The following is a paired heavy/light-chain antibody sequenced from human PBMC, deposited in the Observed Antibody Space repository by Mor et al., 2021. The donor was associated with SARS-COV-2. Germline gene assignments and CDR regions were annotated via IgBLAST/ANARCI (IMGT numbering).Light chain of an antibody. J-gene: IGLJ1*01. CDR3: AAWDDSLNAAYV. CDR2: SNN. V-gene: IGLV1-44*01. CDR1: SSNIGSNT. Sequence: QSVLTQPPSASGTPGQRVTISCSGSSSNIGSNTVNWYQQLPGTAPKLLIYSNNQRPSGVPDRFSGSKSGTSASLAISGLQSEDEADYYCAAWDDSLNAAYVFGTGTKVTVL.
Heavy chain of an antibody. CDR1: GFTFSSYG. CDR2: ISYDGSNK. J-gene: IGHJ4*02. Sequence: QVQLVESGGGVVQPGRSLRLSCAASGFTFSSYGMHWVRQAPGKGLEWVAVISYDGSNKYYADSVKGRFTISRDNSKNTLYLQMNSLRAEDTAVYYCAKTGPHLYYDYVWGSPPSSRMEDYWGQGTLVTVSS. D-gene: IGHD3-16*01. CDR3: AKTGPHLYYDYVWGSPPSSRMEDY. V-gene: IGHV3-30*18.